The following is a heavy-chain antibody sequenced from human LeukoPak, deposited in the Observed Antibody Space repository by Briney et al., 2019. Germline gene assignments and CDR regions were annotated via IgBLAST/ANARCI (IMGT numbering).Heavy chain of an antibody. CDR1: GGSFSGYY. CDR3: ARSKYDYVWGSYRYNYFDY. J-gene: IGHJ4*02. V-gene: IGHV4-34*01. D-gene: IGHD3-16*02. Sequence: SETLSLTCAVYGGSFSGYYWSWIRQPPGKGLEWIGEINHSGSTNYNPSLKSRVTISVDTSKNQFSLKLSSVTAADTAVYYCARSKYDYVWGSYRYNYFDYWGQGTLVTVSS. CDR2: INHSGST.